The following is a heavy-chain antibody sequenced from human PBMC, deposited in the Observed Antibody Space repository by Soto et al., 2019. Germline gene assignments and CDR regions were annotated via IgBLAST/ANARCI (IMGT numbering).Heavy chain of an antibody. J-gene: IGHJ4*02. CDR2: ITGTSAFT. D-gene: IGHD3-10*01. Sequence: PGGSLRLSCGASGFIFSDFQLNWVRQSPGRGLEWLSSITGTSAFTHYAGSIEGRFTISRDNPNNLLFLQMDNLRPEDTAVYYCARDNLAFPGAFDLWGQGTLVTVSS. CDR1: GFIFSDFQ. V-gene: IGHV3-21*01. CDR3: ARDNLAFPGAFDL.